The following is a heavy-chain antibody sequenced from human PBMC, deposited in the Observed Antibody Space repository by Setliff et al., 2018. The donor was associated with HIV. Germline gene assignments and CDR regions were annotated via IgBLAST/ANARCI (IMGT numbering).Heavy chain of an antibody. Sequence: SETLSLTCTVSGYSINSAYYWGWIRQPPGKGLEWIGTIYHSGTTYYNPSLKSRVTISVDASKNHFSLKLTSVTAADTAVYYCARGREVMTTAPYRYFDLWGRGTLVTVSS. CDR1: GYSINSAYY. CDR2: IYHSGTT. CDR3: ARGREVMTTAPYRYFDL. V-gene: IGHV4-38-2*02. J-gene: IGHJ2*01. D-gene: IGHD3-10*01.